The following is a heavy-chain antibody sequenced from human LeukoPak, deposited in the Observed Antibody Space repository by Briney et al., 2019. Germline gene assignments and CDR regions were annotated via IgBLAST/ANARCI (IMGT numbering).Heavy chain of an antibody. CDR1: GFPFSSYV. J-gene: IGHJ4*02. D-gene: IGHD2-2*03. V-gene: IGHV3-23*01. CDR3: ATLGYCTSTSCSLVH. CDR2: ISDSIGST. Sequence: GGSLRPSCAASGFPFSSYVMGWVRQAPGKGLEWVSTISDSIGSTYYADSVKGRFTISRDNSKNTLYLQMNSLRAEDTAVYYCATLGYCTSTSCSLVHWGQGTLVTVSS.